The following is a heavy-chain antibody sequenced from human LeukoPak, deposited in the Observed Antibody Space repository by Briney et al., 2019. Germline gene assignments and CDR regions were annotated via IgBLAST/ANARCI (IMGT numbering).Heavy chain of an antibody. V-gene: IGHV3-21*01. CDR1: GFTFSSYS. Sequence: GGSLRLSCAASGFTFSSYSMNWVRQAPGKGLEWASSISSSSSYIYYADSVKGRFTISRDNAKNSPYLQMNSLRAEDTAVYYCARAAGHYYFDYWGQGTLVTVSS. CDR2: ISSSSSYI. J-gene: IGHJ4*02. D-gene: IGHD6-13*01. CDR3: ARAAGHYYFDY.